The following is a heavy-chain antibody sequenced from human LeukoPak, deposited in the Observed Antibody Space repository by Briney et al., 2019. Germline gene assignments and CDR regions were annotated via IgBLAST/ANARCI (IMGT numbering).Heavy chain of an antibody. V-gene: IGHV3-48*03. Sequence: PGGSLRLSCAASGFTFSSYEMNWVRQAPGKGLEWVSYISSSGSTIYYADSVKGRFTISRDNAKNSLYLQMNSLRAEDTAVYYCAGGILYSSSWYGRLGAFDIWGQGTMVTVSS. CDR3: AGGILYSSSWYGRLGAFDI. CDR2: ISSSGSTI. CDR1: GFTFSSYE. J-gene: IGHJ3*02. D-gene: IGHD6-13*01.